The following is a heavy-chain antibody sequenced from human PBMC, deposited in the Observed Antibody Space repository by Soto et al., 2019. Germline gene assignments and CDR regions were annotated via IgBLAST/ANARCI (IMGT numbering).Heavy chain of an antibody. V-gene: IGHV6-1*01. J-gene: IGHJ3*01. CDR1: GDSVSSNSPA. D-gene: IGHD2-8*01. Sequence: PSQALSLTCALSGDSVSSNSPAWNWIRQSPSRGLEWLGRTYYRSKWYNDYAVVVKSRLTITPDTSKNQFSLQLNSVTPEDTAVYYCARAIGPMLFDVWGQGTMVTVS. CDR3: ARAIGPMLFDV. CDR2: TYYRSKWYN.